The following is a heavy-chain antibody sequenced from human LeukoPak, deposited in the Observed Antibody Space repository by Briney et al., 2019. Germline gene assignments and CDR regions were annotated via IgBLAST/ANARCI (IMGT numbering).Heavy chain of an antibody. J-gene: IGHJ1*01. Sequence: AASVKVSCKASGYTFTGYYMHWVRQAPGQGLEWMGWINPNSGGTNYAQKFQGRVTMTRDTSISTVYMELSRLRSDDTAVYYCARDSGGGYYYDSSGYYAEYFQHWGQGTLVTVSS. CDR1: GYTFTGYY. V-gene: IGHV1-2*02. D-gene: IGHD3-22*01. CDR2: INPNSGGT. CDR3: ARDSGGGYYYDSSGYYAEYFQH.